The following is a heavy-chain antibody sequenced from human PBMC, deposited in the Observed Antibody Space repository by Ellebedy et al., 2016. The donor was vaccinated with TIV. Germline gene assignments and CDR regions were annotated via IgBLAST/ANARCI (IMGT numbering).Heavy chain of an antibody. CDR3: AEGRSGWYYFDY. Sequence: SETLSLTCAVYGGSFSGYYWSWIRQPPGKGLEWIGEINQSGRTNYNPSLDKGRVTISVDTSKNQFSLRLSSVTVAGTAVYYCAEGRSGWYYFDYWGQGTPVTVSS. V-gene: IGHV4-34*01. CDR2: INQSGRT. D-gene: IGHD6-19*01. J-gene: IGHJ4*02. CDR1: GGSFSGYY.